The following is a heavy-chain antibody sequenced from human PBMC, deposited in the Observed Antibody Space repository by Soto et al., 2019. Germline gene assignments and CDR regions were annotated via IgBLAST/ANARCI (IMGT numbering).Heavy chain of an antibody. CDR3: APLSVSLSGPYGIHV. D-gene: IGHD2-15*01. V-gene: IGHV4-39*01. CDR2: VYYSGGA. J-gene: IGHJ6*02. Sequence: PSETLSLTCTVSGVSIHNSHSFWGWIRQPPGKGLEFIGTVYYSGGAHYNSSLKSRVTISVDTANNQVSVRLNSVTASDTAVYYCAPLSVSLSGPYGIHVWGQGTTVTVSS. CDR1: GVSIHNSHSF.